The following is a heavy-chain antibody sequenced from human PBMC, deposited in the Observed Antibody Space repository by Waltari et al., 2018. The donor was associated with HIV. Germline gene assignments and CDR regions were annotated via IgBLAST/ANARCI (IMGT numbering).Heavy chain of an antibody. Sequence: QVQLQQWGAGLLKPSETLSLTCAVSGGSFSGSYWSWIRQPPGKGLEWIGEINHSGSTNYNPSLKSRVTISVDTSKNQFSLKLSSVTAADTAVYYCARANKTRRYFDYWGQGTLVTVSS. CDR3: ARANKTRRYFDY. J-gene: IGHJ4*02. CDR2: INHSGST. CDR1: GGSFSGSY. V-gene: IGHV4-34*01.